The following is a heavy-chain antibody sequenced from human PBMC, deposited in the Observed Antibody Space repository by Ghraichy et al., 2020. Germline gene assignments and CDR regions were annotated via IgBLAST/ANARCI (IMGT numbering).Heavy chain of an antibody. V-gene: IGHV4-34*01. CDR2: INHSGST. J-gene: IGHJ5*02. Sequence: SETLSLTCAVYGGSFSGYYWSWIRQPPGKGLEWIGEINHSGSTNYNPSLKSRVTISVDTSKNQFSLKLSSVTAADTAVYYCARRVVVAAISRGWFDPWGQGTLVTVSS. CDR1: GGSFSGYY. D-gene: IGHD2-15*01. CDR3: ARRVVVAAISRGWFDP.